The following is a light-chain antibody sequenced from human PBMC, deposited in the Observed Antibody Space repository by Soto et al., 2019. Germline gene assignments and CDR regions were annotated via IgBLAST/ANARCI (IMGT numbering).Light chain of an antibody. Sequence: DIQMTQSPSTLSASVGDRVTITCRASQSISGWLAWFQQKPGRAPRLLIYKASSLESGVPSRFSGSGFGTEFTLTISSLQPDDFATYYCQHFDNYPFTFGQGTKLEI. CDR1: QSISGW. CDR3: QHFDNYPFT. J-gene: IGKJ2*01. CDR2: KAS. V-gene: IGKV1-5*03.